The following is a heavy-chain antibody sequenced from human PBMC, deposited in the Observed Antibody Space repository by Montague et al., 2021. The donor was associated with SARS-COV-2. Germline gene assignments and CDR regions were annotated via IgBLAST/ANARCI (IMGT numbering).Heavy chain of an antibody. CDR1: GFTFSSYA. CDR3: ARVIGGYYGMDV. D-gene: IGHD1-26*01. J-gene: IGHJ6*02. CDR2: ISYDGSNK. V-gene: IGHV3-30-3*01. Sequence: SLRLSCAASGFTFSSYAMHWVRQAPGKGLEWVAVISYDGSNKYYADSVKGRFTISRDNSKNTLYLQMNSLGAEDTAVYYCARVIGGYYGMDVWGQGTTVTVSS.